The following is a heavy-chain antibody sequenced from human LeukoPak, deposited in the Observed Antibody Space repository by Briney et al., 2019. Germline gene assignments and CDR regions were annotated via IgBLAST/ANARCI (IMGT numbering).Heavy chain of an antibody. V-gene: IGHV3-33*01. J-gene: IGHJ3*02. D-gene: IGHD6-13*01. CDR3: AREGPTTAVGSGAPDI. CDR1: GFTFSDYT. CDR2: IWHDGTYI. Sequence: AGGSLRLSCPASGFTFSDYTMQWLRQAPGKGLEWVAVIWHDGTYISYGDSVRGRFTISRDNSKNTLYLQMNSLRAEDTAVYYCAREGPTTAVGSGAPDIWGLGTMVTVSS.